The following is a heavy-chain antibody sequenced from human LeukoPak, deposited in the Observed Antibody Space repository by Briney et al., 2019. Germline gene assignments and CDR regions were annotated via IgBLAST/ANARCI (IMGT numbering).Heavy chain of an antibody. J-gene: IGHJ4*02. Sequence: SETLSLTCTVSGGSISSGDYSWSWIRQPPGKGLEWIGYIYYSGSTYYNPSLKSRVTISVDTSKNQFSLKLSSVTAADTAVYYCARSTGYYGSGSYLGFWPIGLFDYWGQGTLVTVSS. V-gene: IGHV4-30-4*01. CDR3: ARSTGYYGSGSYLGFWPIGLFDY. CDR1: GGSISSGDYS. D-gene: IGHD3-10*01. CDR2: IYYSGST.